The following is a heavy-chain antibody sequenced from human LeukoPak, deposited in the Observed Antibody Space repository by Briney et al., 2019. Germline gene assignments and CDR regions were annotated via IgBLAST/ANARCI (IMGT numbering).Heavy chain of an antibody. CDR3: ASGSYYFDY. CDR2: IYYSGST. V-gene: IGHV4-39*01. J-gene: IGHJ4*02. CDR1: GGSISSSSYY. Sequence: SETLSLTCTVSGGSISSSSYYWGWIRQPPGKGLEWIGSIYYSGSTYYNPSLKSRVTISVDTSKNQFSLRLSSVTAADTAVYYCASGSYYFDYWGQGTLVTVSS. D-gene: IGHD1-26*01.